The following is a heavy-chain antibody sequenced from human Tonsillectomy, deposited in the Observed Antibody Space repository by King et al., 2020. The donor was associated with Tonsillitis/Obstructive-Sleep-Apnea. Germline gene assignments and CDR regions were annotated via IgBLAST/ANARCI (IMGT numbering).Heavy chain of an antibody. CDR3: ARGVTVTTTPFDY. Sequence: GQLVQSGGGLVKPGGSLRLSCAASGFTFSDYYMSWIRQAPGKGLEWGSYISSSSSYTNYAVSLKGRFTISRDNAKNTLYLQMNSLRAEDTAVYYCARGVTVTTTPFDYWGQGTLVTVSS. CDR2: ISSSSSYT. V-gene: IGHV3-11*05. CDR1: GFTFSDYY. J-gene: IGHJ4*02. D-gene: IGHD4-17*01.